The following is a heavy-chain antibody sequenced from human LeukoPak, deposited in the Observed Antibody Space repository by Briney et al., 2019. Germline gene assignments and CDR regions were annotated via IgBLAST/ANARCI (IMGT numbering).Heavy chain of an antibody. V-gene: IGHV3-23*01. D-gene: IGHD6-13*01. CDR1: GFTFSSYG. J-gene: IGHJ4*02. CDR3: AKHQQQLVVWYYFDY. Sequence: PGGSLRLSCAASGFTFSSYGMSWVRQAPGKGLESVSGISGSGSGTYYADSVKGRFTISRDNSKNTLHLQMNSLRAEDTAVYYCAKHQQQLVVWYYFDYWGQGTLVTVSS. CDR2: ISGSGSGT.